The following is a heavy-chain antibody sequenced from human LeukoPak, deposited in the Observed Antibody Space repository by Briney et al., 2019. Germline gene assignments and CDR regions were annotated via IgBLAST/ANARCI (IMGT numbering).Heavy chain of an antibody. CDR1: GGSISSGGYY. CDR3: ARGGASSSSPQFDL. J-gene: IGHJ2*01. Sequence: SQTLSLTCTVSGGSISSGGYYWSWIRQHPGKGLEWIGYIYYSGSTYYNPSLKSRVTIPVDTSKNQFSLKLSSVTAADAAVYYCARGGASSSSPQFDLWGRGTLVTVSS. CDR2: IYYSGST. D-gene: IGHD6-6*01. V-gene: IGHV4-31*03.